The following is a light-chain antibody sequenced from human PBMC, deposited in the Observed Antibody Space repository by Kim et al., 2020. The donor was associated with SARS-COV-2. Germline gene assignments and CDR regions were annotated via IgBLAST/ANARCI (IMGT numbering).Light chain of an antibody. V-gene: IGKV1-5*03. CDR3: QQYNTYEGT. J-gene: IGKJ1*01. Sequence: AAVGDRVTRTCRANQNIDTWLAWFEQKTGKAPKLLVYQQSTLETGVPSRFSGSGSGTEFTLSISSLQPDDFATYYCQQYNTYEGTFGQGTKADIK. CDR2: QQS. CDR1: QNIDTW.